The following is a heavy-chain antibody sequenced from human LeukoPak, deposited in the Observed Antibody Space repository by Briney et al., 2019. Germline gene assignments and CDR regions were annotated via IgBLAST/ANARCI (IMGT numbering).Heavy chain of an antibody. V-gene: IGHV3-73*01. Sequence: GGSLRLSCAASALIFRGPAMHWDRHASGSGLVWVGRFRSNANSYAPAYASSLNGKFTISGDDSNNPAYLPMNSLKTDPTALYYCTRHVPSRGSDSWLQGTLATVSS. J-gene: IGHJ5*01. CDR3: TRHVPSRGSDS. CDR1: ALIFRGPA. CDR2: FRSNANSYAP. D-gene: IGHD2-2*01.